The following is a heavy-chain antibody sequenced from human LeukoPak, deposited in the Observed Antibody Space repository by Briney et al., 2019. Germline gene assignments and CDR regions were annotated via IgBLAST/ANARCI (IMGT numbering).Heavy chain of an antibody. CDR2: INWNGGSR. D-gene: IGHD1-26*01. CDR3: ARDGGWELRSYYYYYMDV. V-gene: IGHV3-20*04. J-gene: IGHJ6*03. CDR1: GFNFDDYV. Sequence: RTGGSLRLSCAASGFNFDDYVMTWVRQAPGKGLEWVSGINWNGGSRDYADSVKGRFTISRDNAKNSLYLQMNSLRAEDTAAYYCARDGGWELRSYYYYYMDVWGKGTTVTISS.